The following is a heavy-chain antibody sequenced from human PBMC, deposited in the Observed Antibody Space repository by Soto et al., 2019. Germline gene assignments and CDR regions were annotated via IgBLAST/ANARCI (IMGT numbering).Heavy chain of an antibody. D-gene: IGHD3-22*01. Sequence: SETLSLTCAVYGGSFSGCYWSWIRQPPGKGLEWIGEINHSGSTNYNPSLKSRVTISVDTSKNQFSLKLSSVTAADTAVYYCARYYDSSGSEHGDFDYWGQGTLVTVSS. CDR2: INHSGST. CDR1: GGSFSGCY. CDR3: ARYYDSSGSEHGDFDY. V-gene: IGHV4-34*01. J-gene: IGHJ4*02.